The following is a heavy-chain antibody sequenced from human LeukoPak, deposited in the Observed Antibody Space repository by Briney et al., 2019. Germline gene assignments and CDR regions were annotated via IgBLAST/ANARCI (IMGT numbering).Heavy chain of an antibody. D-gene: IGHD3-10*01. V-gene: IGHV3-23*01. Sequence: GGSLRLSCEASGLTFSNYAMSWVRRAPGKGLEWVSEISGSGDNAYHADSVKGRFFVSRDNSKSTVYLQMNSLRAEDTAIYYCATHGSGSSPYYYYAMDVWGQGTTVTVSS. CDR2: ISGSGDNA. J-gene: IGHJ6*02. CDR3: ATHGSGSSPYYYYAMDV. CDR1: GLTFSNYA.